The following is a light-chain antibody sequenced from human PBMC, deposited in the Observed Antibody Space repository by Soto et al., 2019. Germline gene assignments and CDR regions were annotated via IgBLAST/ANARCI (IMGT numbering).Light chain of an antibody. V-gene: IGKV1-39*01. CDR3: QHTYSTPRT. CDR2: AAS. J-gene: IGKJ1*01. CDR1: QSISSY. Sequence: DIQMTQSPSPLSASVGDRVTITCRSSQSISSYVNWYQQKPGIAPRLLIFAASNLQTGVPSRFSGSGSGTDFTLTISSLQPEDFGTYFCQHTYSTPRTFGQGTKVDIK.